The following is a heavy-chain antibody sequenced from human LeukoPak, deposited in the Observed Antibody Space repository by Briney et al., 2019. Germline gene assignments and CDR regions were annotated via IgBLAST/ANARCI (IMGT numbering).Heavy chain of an antibody. CDR1: GYTFTGYY. CDR3: ARDVVVVPAARDAFDI. V-gene: IGHV1-2*02. Sequence: GASVKVSCKASGYTFTGYYMHWVRQAPGQGLEWMGWINPNSGGTNYAQKFQGRVTMTRDTSISTAYMELSRLRSDDTAVYYCARDVVVVPAARDAFDIWGQGTMVTVSS. CDR2: INPNSGGT. J-gene: IGHJ3*02. D-gene: IGHD2-2*01.